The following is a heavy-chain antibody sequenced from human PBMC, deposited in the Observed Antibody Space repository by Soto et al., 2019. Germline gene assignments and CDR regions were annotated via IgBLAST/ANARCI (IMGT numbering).Heavy chain of an antibody. V-gene: IGHV4-4*07. Sequence: KTSETLSLTCTVSGGSISNYYWSWIRQPAGKGLEWIGRVYTSGSPNYNPSLKSRVTMSVDTSKNQFSLKLNSVTAADTAVYYCVRASPNWFDPWGQGTLVTVSS. CDR3: VRASPNWFDP. CDR2: VYTSGSP. CDR1: GGSISNYY. J-gene: IGHJ5*02.